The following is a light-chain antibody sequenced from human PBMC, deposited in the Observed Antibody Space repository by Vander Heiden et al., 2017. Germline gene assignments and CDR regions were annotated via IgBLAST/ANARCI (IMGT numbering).Light chain of an antibody. CDR1: ERIDHY. CDR3: QQSYGAPYN. V-gene: IGKV1-39*01. CDR2: AAS. J-gene: IGKJ2*01. Sequence: DIQMTQSPPSLSASLGDRVTITCRASERIDHYLNWYRQKPGKGPELLIYAASNLQSCVPSRFSGSGSGTDFTLTIARLRPEDFATYYCQQSYGAPYNFGQGTKLE.